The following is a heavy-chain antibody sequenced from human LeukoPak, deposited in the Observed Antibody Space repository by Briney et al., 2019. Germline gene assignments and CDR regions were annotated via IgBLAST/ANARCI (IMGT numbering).Heavy chain of an antibody. CDR3: ATSGYSGYDYMGLRY. CDR1: GFTFSSYG. D-gene: IGHD5-12*01. J-gene: IGHJ4*02. CDR2: IRYDGSNK. V-gene: IGHV3-30*02. Sequence: GGSLRLSCAASGFTFSSYGMHWVRQAPGKGLEGVAFIRYDGSNKYYADSVKGRFTISRDNSKNTLYLQMNSLRAEDTAVYYCATSGYSGYDYMGLRYWGQGTLVTVSS.